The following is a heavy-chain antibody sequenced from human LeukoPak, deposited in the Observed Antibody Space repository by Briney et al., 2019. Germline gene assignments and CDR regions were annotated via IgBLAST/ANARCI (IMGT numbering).Heavy chain of an antibody. V-gene: IGHV1-24*01. D-gene: IGHD3-22*01. Sequence: VASVKVSCKVSGYTLTELSMHWVRQAPGKGLEWMGGFDPEDGETIYAQKFQGRVTMTEDTSASTAYMELSSPRSEDTAVYYCARALPSSNNHYYHSNRRNWFDPWGQGTLVTVSS. CDR3: ARALPSSNNHYYHSNRRNWFDP. J-gene: IGHJ5*02. CDR2: FDPEDGET. CDR1: GYTLTELS.